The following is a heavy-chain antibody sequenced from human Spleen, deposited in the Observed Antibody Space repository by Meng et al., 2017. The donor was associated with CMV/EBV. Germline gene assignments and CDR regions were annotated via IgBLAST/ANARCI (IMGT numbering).Heavy chain of an antibody. CDR1: GYSISSGYY. CDR2: IYDSGST. Sequence: SETLSLTCTVSGYSISSGYYWGWIRQPPGKGLEWIGYIYDSGSTNYNPSLKSRVTISLDTSKKQFSLKLTSVTAADTAVYYCAREVRSYYYYGMDVWGQGTTVTVSS. V-gene: IGHV4-61*01. CDR3: AREVRSYYYYGMDV. D-gene: IGHD3-10*01. J-gene: IGHJ6*02.